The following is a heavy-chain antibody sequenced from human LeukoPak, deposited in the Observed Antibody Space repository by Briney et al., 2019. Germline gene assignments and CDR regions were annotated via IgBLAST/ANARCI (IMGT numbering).Heavy chain of an antibody. CDR3: ARVGAEELRYFDCLHWFDP. J-gene: IGHJ5*02. CDR1: GGSFSGYY. V-gene: IGHV4-34*01. Sequence: SETLSLTCAVYGGSFSGYYWSWIRQPPGKGLEWIGEINHSGSTNYNPSLKSRVTISVDTSKNQFSLKLSSVTAADTAVYYCARVGAEELRYFDCLHWFDPWGQGTLVTVSS. CDR2: INHSGST. D-gene: IGHD3-9*01.